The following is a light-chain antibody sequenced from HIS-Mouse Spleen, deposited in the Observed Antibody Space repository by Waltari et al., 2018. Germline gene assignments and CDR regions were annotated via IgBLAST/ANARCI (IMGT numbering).Light chain of an antibody. CDR2: AAS. J-gene: IGKJ1*01. CDR1: QSISSY. V-gene: IGKV1-39*01. CDR3: QQSYSTPWT. Sequence: IQMTQSPSSLSASVGDRVTITCLASQSISSYLNWYQQKPGKAPKLLIYAASSLQSGVPSRFSGSGSGTDFTLTISSLRPEDFATYYCQQSYSTPWTFGQGTKVEIK.